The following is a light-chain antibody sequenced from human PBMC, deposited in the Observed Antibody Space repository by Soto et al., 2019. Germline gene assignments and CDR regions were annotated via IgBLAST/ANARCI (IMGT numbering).Light chain of an antibody. CDR1: QSVNAN. CDR3: QQYNTWLWT. V-gene: IGKV3-15*01. CDR2: GAS. Sequence: EVVMTQSPATLSVSPGERATLSCRASQSVNANLAWYQQKPGQAPRLLIHGASNRATGIPARFSGSGFGTKFNLTFSILQSEDFAVYYCQQYNTWLWTVGQGTKVEI. J-gene: IGKJ1*01.